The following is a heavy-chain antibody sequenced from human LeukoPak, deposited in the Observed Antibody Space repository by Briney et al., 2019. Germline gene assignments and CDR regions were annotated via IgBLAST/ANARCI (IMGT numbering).Heavy chain of an antibody. J-gene: IGHJ2*01. D-gene: IGHD3-22*01. Sequence: PGGSLRLSCAASGFTFSSYGMHWVRQAPGKGLEWVAVTWYDGRNNYYAASVKGRFTISRDDSKTTVYLLMNSLRAEDTAVYSCARRKVVMKAAGDWYFDLWGRGSLVTVSS. V-gene: IGHV3-33*01. CDR3: ARRKVVMKAAGDWYFDL. CDR2: TWYDGRNN. CDR1: GFTFSSYG.